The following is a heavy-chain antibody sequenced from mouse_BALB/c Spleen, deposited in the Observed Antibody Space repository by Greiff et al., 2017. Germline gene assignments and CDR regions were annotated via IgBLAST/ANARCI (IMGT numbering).Heavy chain of an antibody. J-gene: IGHJ2*01. CDR2: ISSGGST. D-gene: IGHD3-1*01. V-gene: IGHV5-6-5*01. CDR3: ARERGLRGDY. Sequence: EVMLVESGGGLVKPGGSLKLSCAASGFTFSSYAMSWVRQTPEKRLEWVASISSGGSTYYPDSVKGRFTISRDNARNILYLQMSSLRSEDTAMYYCARERGLRGDYWGQGTTLTVSS. CDR1: GFTFSSYA.